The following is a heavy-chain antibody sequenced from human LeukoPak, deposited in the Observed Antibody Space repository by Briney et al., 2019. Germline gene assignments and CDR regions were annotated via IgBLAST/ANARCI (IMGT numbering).Heavy chain of an antibody. CDR3: ARVMAAAGTRGNDY. V-gene: IGHV1-2*02. Sequence: ASVKVSCKASGYTFTGYYMHWVRQAPGQGLEWMGWINPNSGGTNYAQKFQGRVTMTRDTSISTAYMELSRLRSDDTAVYYCARVMAAAGTRGNDYWGQGTLVTVSS. D-gene: IGHD6-13*01. CDR1: GYTFTGYY. CDR2: INPNSGGT. J-gene: IGHJ4*02.